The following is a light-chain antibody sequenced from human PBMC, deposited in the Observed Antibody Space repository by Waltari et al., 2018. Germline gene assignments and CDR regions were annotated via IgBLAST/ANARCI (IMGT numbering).Light chain of an antibody. CDR3: QHYDTSPPTYT. CDR2: GAS. V-gene: IGKV3-20*01. J-gene: IGKJ2*01. Sequence: EIVLTQSPGTRSLSPGERATLSCRASQRVSSSYLAWYQQKPGQAPRLLIYGASSRATGIPDRFSGSGSGTDFTLTISRLEPVDFAVYYCQHYDTSPPTYTFGQGTKLEIK. CDR1: QRVSSSY.